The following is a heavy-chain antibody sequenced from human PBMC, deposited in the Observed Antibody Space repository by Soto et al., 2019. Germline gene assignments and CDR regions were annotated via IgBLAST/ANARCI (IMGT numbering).Heavy chain of an antibody. CDR1: GFTFSTHS. CDR2: ISSSSSAV. V-gene: IGHV3-48*02. Sequence: LRLSCAASGFTFSTHSMNWVRQAPGKGLEWISYISSSSSAVYYADSLKGRLTISRDNAKNSLYPQMNSLRDEDTAVYYCARAGFDYWGQGTLVTVSS. J-gene: IGHJ4*02. CDR3: ARAGFDY.